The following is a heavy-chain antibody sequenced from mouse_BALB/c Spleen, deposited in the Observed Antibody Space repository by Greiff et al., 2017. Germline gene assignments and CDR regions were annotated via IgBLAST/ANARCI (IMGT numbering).Heavy chain of an antibody. CDR3: ARGHYRYDGGGLASYYYAMDY. Sequence: EVQLQESGPGLVKPSQSLSLTCTVTGYSITSDYAWNWIRQFPGNKLEWMGYISYSGSTSYNPSLKSRISITRDTSKNQFFLQLNSVTTEDTATYYCARGHYRYDGGGLASYYYAMDYWGQGTSVTVSS. J-gene: IGHJ4*01. CDR1: GYSITSDYA. CDR2: ISYSGST. D-gene: IGHD2-14*01. V-gene: IGHV3-2*02.